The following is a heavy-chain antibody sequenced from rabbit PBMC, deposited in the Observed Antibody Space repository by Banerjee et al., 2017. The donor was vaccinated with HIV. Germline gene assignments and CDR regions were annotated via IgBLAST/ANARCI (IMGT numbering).Heavy chain of an antibody. CDR3: ARDQGYSYTFATGDFDL. Sequence: QEQLVESGGGLVKPEGSLKLSCTASGFSFSNKAVMCWVRQAPGKGLEWIACIRGGSSGSTYFASWAKGRFSSSKTSSTTVTLQMTSLTAADTAIYFCARDQGYSYTFATGDFDLWGPGTLVTVS. V-gene: IGHV1S45*01. J-gene: IGHJ4*01. CDR1: GFSFSNKAV. D-gene: IGHD6-1*01. CDR2: IRGGSSGST.